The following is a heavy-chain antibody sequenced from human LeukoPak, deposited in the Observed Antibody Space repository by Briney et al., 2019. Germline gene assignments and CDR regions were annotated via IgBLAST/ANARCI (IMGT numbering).Heavy chain of an antibody. CDR3: ARDVAGGISDY. Sequence: PGGSLRLSCAASGFTFSDYYVSWIRQAPGKGLEWVSYISGGANTIYYADSVKGRFTISRDNAKNSLYLQMSSLRADDTAVYYCARDVAGGISDYWGQGTLVTVSS. J-gene: IGHJ4*02. CDR1: GFTFSDYY. D-gene: IGHD6-19*01. CDR2: ISGGANTI. V-gene: IGHV3-11*01.